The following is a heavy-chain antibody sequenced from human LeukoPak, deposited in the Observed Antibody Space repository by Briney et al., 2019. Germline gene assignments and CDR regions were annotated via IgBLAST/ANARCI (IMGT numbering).Heavy chain of an antibody. J-gene: IGHJ4*02. Sequence: ASVKVSCKASGYTFIGYYIHWVRQAPGQGLEWMGRINPNSGGTNYAQKFQGRVTMTRDTSISTAYMELSRLRSDDTTVYYCARVRGIHYYFATWGQGTLVTVSS. CDR2: INPNSGGT. CDR1: GYTFIGYY. CDR3: ARVRGIHYYFAT. V-gene: IGHV1-2*06.